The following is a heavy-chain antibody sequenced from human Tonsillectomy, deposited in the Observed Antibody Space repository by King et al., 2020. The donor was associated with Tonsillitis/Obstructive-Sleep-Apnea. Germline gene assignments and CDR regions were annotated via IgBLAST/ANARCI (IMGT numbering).Heavy chain of an antibody. CDR2: INPSDGRT. J-gene: IGHJ4*02. V-gene: IGHV1-46*01. CDR1: GYTFTRNY. Sequence: VQLVESGAEVKKPGASVKISCKASGYTFTRNYIHWVRQAPGQGLEWMGIINPSDGRTSYAQDFQGRVTMTRDTSTSTVNMELNSLRSADTAVYYCVRDDKDGRHLDYWGQGSLVTVSS. D-gene: IGHD2-15*01. CDR3: VRDDKDGRHLDY.